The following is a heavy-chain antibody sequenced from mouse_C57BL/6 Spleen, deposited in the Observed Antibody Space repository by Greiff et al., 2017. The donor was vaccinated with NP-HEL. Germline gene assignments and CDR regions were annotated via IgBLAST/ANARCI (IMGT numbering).Heavy chain of an antibody. J-gene: IGHJ2*01. CDR1: GFTFSDYG. Sequence: EVKVEESGGGLVKPGGSLKLSCAASGFTFSDYGMHWVRQAPEKGLEWVAYISSGSSTIYYADTVKGRFTISRDNAKNTLFLQMTSLRSEDTAMFYCAREGPYYFDYWGQGTTLTVSS. CDR3: AREGPYYFDY. V-gene: IGHV5-17*01. CDR2: ISSGSSTI.